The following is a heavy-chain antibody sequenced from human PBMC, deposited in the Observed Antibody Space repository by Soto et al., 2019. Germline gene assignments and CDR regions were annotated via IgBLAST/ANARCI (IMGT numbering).Heavy chain of an antibody. D-gene: IGHD2-15*01. J-gene: IGHJ6*02. CDR2: IYPGDSDT. CDR3: ARHEVVAHYYYYGMDV. Sequence: PGESLKISCKGSGYSFTSYWIGWVRQMRGRGLEWMGIIYPGDSDTRYSPSFQGQVTISADKSISTAYLQWSSLKASDTAMYYCARHEVVAHYYYYGMDVWGQGTTVTVSS. CDR1: GYSFTSYW. V-gene: IGHV5-51*01.